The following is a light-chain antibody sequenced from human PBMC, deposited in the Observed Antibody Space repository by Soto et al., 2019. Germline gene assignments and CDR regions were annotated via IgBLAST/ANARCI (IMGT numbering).Light chain of an antibody. CDR2: DAS. Sequence: DIVMTQSPATLSVSPGESATLSCRASQSVGRNLAWYQQKPGQTPRLLIYDASTRATDIPDRFSGSGSGRDFTLTISGLEPEDFAVYYCQKYGSSPLISFGQGTRLEIK. CDR3: QKYGSSPLIS. CDR1: QSVGRN. V-gene: IGKV3-15*01. J-gene: IGKJ5*01.